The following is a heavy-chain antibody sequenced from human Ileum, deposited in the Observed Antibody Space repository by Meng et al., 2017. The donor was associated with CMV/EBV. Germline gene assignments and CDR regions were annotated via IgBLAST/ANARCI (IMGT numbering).Heavy chain of an antibody. CDR3: AKDRSTVGATNYLDY. V-gene: IGHV3-30*02. CDR2: IRNDAHNK. J-gene: IGHJ4*02. Sequence: GGSLRLSCAASGFTFSNYGIHWVRQAPGKGLEWVAFIRNDAHNKYYADSVKGRFTISRDNSKNTLYLQMNSLRPEDTALYYCAKDRSTVGATNYLDYWGRGTLVTVSS. CDR1: GFTFSNYG. D-gene: IGHD1-26*01.